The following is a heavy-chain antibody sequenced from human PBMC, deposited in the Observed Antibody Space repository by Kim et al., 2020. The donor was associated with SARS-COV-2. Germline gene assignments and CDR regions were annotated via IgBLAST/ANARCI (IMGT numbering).Heavy chain of an antibody. V-gene: IGHV3-7*05. Sequence: GGSLRLSCVVSGFSFSSYTMAWVRQAPGKGLEWVANIKQDGSEKYFVDSVKGRFSISRDNAENSLYLQMNSLRAEDTAVYYCARVLHLPPRYFDFWGQGTLVTVSS. CDR2: IKQDGSEK. CDR1: GFSFSSYT. CDR3: ARVLHLPPRYFDF. J-gene: IGHJ4*02.